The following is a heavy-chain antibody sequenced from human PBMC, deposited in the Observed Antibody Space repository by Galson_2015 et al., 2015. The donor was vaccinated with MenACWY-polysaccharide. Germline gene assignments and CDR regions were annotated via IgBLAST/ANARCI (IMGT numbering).Heavy chain of an antibody. D-gene: IGHD3-3*02. Sequence: QVQLQESGPGLVKPSETLSLTCSVSGGSLTAYYWAWIRQPPGKGLEWIGCIYYSGSPKYTPPLNIRFTIPVDPSKKHLSRKLSSVTAADTAVYFCATELGYWGQGTQVTVSS. CDR3: ATELGY. V-gene: IGHV4-59*12. J-gene: IGHJ4*02. CDR1: GGSLTAYY. CDR2: IYYSGSP.